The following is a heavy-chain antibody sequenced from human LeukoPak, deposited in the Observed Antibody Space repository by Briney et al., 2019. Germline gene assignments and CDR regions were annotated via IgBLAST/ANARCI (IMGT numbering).Heavy chain of an antibody. CDR1: GFTVSSNY. Sequence: PGGSLRLSCAASGFTVSSNYMSWVRQAPGKGLEWVSLTYSDGRTHYADSVKGRFTISRDNSKNTLYLQMNSLRAEDTAVYYCAKDSHPTGDFEYWGQGTLATVSS. V-gene: IGHV3-53*01. J-gene: IGHJ4*02. D-gene: IGHD3-10*01. CDR2: TYSDGRT. CDR3: AKDSHPTGDFEY.